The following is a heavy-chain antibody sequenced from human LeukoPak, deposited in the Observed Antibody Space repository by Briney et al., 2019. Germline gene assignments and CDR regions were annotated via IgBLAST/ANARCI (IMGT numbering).Heavy chain of an antibody. D-gene: IGHD3-3*01. Sequence: SVKVSCKASGGTFSSYAINWVRQAPGQGLEWMGRIIPIFGTANYAQKFQGRVTITTDESTSTAYMELSSLRSEDTAVYYCARDLGGSMSAYYFDYWGQGTLVTVSS. CDR2: IIPIFGTA. J-gene: IGHJ4*02. CDR1: GGTFSSYA. CDR3: ARDLGGSMSAYYFDY. V-gene: IGHV1-69*05.